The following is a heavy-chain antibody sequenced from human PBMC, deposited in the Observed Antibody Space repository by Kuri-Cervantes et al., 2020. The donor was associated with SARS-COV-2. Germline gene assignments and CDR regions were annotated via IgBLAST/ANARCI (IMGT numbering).Heavy chain of an antibody. CDR1: GGSISSSSYY. J-gene: IGHJ3*02. D-gene: IGHD2-2*02. CDR2: IYYSGST. V-gene: IGHV4-39*07. CDR3: AREYCSSTSCYNDAFDI. Sequence: GSLRLSCTVSGGSISSSSYYWGWIRRPPGKGLEWIGSIYYSGSTYYNPSLKSRVTISVDTSKNQFSLKLSSVTAADTAVYYCAREYCSSTSCYNDAFDIWGQGTMVTVSS.